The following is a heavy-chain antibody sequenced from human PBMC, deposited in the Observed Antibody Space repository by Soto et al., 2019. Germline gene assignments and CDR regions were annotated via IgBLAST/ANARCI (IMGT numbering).Heavy chain of an antibody. CDR2: ISWNSGSI. D-gene: IGHD1-7*01. V-gene: IGHV3-9*01. CDR1: GFTFDDYA. J-gene: IGHJ6*02. Sequence: GGSLRLSCAASGFTFDDYAMHWVRQAPGKGLEWVSGISWNSGSIGYADSVKGRFTISRDNAKNSLYLQMNSLRAEDTALYYCAKVALLRYYYYGMDVWGQGTTVTVSS. CDR3: AKVALLRYYYYGMDV.